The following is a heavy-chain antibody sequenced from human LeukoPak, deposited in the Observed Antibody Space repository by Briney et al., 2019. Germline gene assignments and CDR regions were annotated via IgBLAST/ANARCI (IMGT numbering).Heavy chain of an antibody. J-gene: IGHJ5*01. CDR1: GFTFSSHW. V-gene: IGHV3-74*01. CDR2: INSDGSDT. CDR3: ARGSHHFDS. Sequence: GRSLRVSCAASGFTFSSHWMQWVRQVPGKGLVWVSRINSDGSDTNYADSVEGRFTISRDNAKNTVYLQMNSLRVEDTAVYYCARGSHHFDSWGQGTLVTVSP.